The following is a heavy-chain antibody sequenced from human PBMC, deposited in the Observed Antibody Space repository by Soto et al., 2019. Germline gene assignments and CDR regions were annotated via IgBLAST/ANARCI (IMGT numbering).Heavy chain of an antibody. Sequence: GGSLRLSCAASGFTFSSYAMSWVRQAPGKGLEWVSAISGSGGNTYYADSVKGRFTISRDNSKNTLYLQMNSLRAEDTAVYYCSRPDYGGNSGTSDYWGQGTLVTVSS. CDR2: ISGSGGNT. CDR1: GFTFSSYA. J-gene: IGHJ4*02. D-gene: IGHD4-17*01. V-gene: IGHV3-23*01. CDR3: SRPDYGGNSGTSDY.